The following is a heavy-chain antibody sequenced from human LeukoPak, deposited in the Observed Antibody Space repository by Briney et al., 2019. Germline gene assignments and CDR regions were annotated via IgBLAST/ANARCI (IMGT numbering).Heavy chain of an antibody. J-gene: IGHJ4*02. Sequence: GASVKVSCKASGYTFSNYGISWVRQAPGQGLEWLGWISAYNGNTHYAQKLQGRVTLTTDTSTSTAYMEVRSLRSDDTAVYFCARVIPDYYDSGGYPLFFDYWGQGTLVTVSS. CDR3: ARVIPDYYDSGGYPLFFDY. D-gene: IGHD3-22*01. V-gene: IGHV1-18*01. CDR1: GYTFSNYG. CDR2: ISAYNGNT.